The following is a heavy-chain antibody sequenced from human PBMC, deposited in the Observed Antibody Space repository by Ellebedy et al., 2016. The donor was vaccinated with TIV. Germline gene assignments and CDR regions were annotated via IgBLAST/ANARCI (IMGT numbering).Heavy chain of an antibody. V-gene: IGHV4-39*01. D-gene: IGHD3-10*01. J-gene: IGHJ5*02. CDR1: SGSIISRSHY. CDR3: ASRFMDFYGSGTFNS. CDR2: IYYSGIT. Sequence: GSLRLXCNVSSGSIISRSHYWSWIRQPPGKGLEWIATIYYSGITYYNPSLKSRVAISMDTSKNQFSLRLNSVTAADTAMYYCASRFMDFYGSGTFNSWGQGTLLTVSS.